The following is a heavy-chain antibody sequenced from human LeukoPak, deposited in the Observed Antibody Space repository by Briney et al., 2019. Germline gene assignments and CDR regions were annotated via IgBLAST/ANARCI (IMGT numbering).Heavy chain of an antibody. CDR2: IVVGSGNT. CDR3: AANIDYGDYPFDY. V-gene: IGHV1-58*01. D-gene: IGHD4-17*01. CDR1: GFTFTSSA. J-gene: IGHJ4*02. Sequence: SVKVSCKASGFTFTSSAVQWVRQARGQRLEWIGWIVVGSGNTNYAQKFQERATITRDMSTSTAYMELSSLRSEDTAVYYCAANIDYGDYPFDYWGQGTLVTVSS.